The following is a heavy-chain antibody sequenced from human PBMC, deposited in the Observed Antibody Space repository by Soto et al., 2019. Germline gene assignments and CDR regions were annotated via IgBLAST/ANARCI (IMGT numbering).Heavy chain of an antibody. Sequence: LSLTCAVYGGSFSGYYWSWIRQPPGKGLEWIGEINHSGSTNYNPSLKSRVTISVDTSKNQFSLKLSSVTAADTAVYYCARAAAVAKGLDYWGQGTLVTVSS. CDR1: GGSFSGYY. J-gene: IGHJ4*02. D-gene: IGHD6-19*01. CDR3: ARAAAVAKGLDY. V-gene: IGHV4-34*01. CDR2: INHSGST.